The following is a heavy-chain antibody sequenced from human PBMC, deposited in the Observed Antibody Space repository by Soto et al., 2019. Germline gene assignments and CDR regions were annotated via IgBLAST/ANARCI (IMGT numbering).Heavy chain of an antibody. J-gene: IGHJ4*02. Sequence: SETLSLTCTVSGGSISSYYWSWIRQPPGKGLEWIGYIYYSGSTNYNPSLKSRVTISVDTSKNQFSLKLSSVTAADTAVYYCARVNWEGWYYFDYWGQGTLVTVSS. CDR1: GGSISSYY. V-gene: IGHV4-59*01. CDR3: ARVNWEGWYYFDY. CDR2: IYYSGST. D-gene: IGHD7-27*01.